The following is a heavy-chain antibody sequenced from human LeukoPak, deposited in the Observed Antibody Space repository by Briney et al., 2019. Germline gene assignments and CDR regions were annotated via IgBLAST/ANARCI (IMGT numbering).Heavy chain of an antibody. CDR1: GFTFISYA. D-gene: IGHD6-25*01. J-gene: IGHJ4*02. V-gene: IGHV3-23*01. Sequence: GGSLRLSCAASGFTFISYAMSWVRQAPGKGLEGVSAISGRGGSTYYAGSVKGRSTISLDNSKNTLYLQMNSLRAEDTAVYYCAKSVGYSGDYPDYWGQGTLVTVSS. CDR2: ISGRGGST. CDR3: AKSVGYSGDYPDY.